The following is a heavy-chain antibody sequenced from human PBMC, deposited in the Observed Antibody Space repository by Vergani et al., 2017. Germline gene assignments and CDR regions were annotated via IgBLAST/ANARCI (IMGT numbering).Heavy chain of an antibody. D-gene: IGHD3-10*01. CDR3: ARRTTMVRGVREIARYYVDY. Sequence: QLQLQESGPGLVKPSETLSLTCTVSGGSLSSSSYYWGWIRQPPGKGLEWIGSIYYRGGTYYNPSLKSRVTISVDTSKNQFSLKLSSVTAADTAVYYCARRTTMVRGVREIARYYVDYWGQGTLVTVSS. V-gene: IGHV4-39*01. J-gene: IGHJ4*02. CDR2: IYYRGGT. CDR1: GGSLSSSSYY.